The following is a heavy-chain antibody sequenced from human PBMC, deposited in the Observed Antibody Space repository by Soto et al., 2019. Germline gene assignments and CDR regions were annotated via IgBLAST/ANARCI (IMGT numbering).Heavy chain of an antibody. J-gene: IGHJ6*02. Sequence: ASVKVPCKASGYTFTSYYMHWVRQAPGQGLEWMGIINPSGGSTSYEQKFQGRVTMTRDTSTSTVYMELSSLRSEDTAVYYCARSADTAMRWAGYYYGMDVWGQGTTVTVSS. D-gene: IGHD5-18*01. CDR3: ARSADTAMRWAGYYYGMDV. CDR1: GYTFTSYY. V-gene: IGHV1-46*01. CDR2: INPSGGST.